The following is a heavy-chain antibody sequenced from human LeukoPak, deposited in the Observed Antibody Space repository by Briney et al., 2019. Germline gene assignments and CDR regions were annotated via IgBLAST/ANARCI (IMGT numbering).Heavy chain of an antibody. J-gene: IGHJ4*02. CDR1: GFTFNNYW. CDR3: ARRYFDY. CDR2: IKQDGSEK. V-gene: IGHV3-7*03. Sequence: GGSLRLSCAASGFTFNNYWMSWVRQAPGMGLEWVANIKQDGSEKYYVDSVKGRFTISRDNAKNSLYLQMNSLRAEDTAVYYCARRYFDYWGQGALVTVSS.